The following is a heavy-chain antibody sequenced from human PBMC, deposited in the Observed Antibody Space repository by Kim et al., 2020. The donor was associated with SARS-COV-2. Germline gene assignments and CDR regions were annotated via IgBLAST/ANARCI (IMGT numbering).Heavy chain of an antibody. CDR1: GFTFSSYG. V-gene: IGHV3-33*05. CDR2: ISYDGSNK. J-gene: IGHJ6*02. CDR3: ARALFDIVYYYGMDV. D-gene: IGHD5-12*01. Sequence: GGSLRLSCAASGFTFSSYGMHWVRQAPGKGLEWVAVISYDGSNKYYADSVKGRFTISRDNSKNTLYLQMNSLRAEDTAVYYCARALFDIVYYYGMDVWGQGTTVTVSS.